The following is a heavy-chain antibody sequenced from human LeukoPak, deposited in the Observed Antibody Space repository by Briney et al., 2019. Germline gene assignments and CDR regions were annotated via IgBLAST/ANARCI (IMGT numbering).Heavy chain of an antibody. CDR1: GFTISDYW. CDR3: ARDTYYYNSSAFYHYYYGMDV. Sequence: GGSLRLSCAASGFTISDYWMSWVRQAPGKGLEWVANIREDGSEKNYVDSAKGRFTISRDNAKNSLYLQMNSLRAEDTAVYYCARDTYYYNSSAFYHYYYGMDVWGQGTTVTVSS. J-gene: IGHJ6*02. CDR2: IREDGSEK. D-gene: IGHD3-22*01. V-gene: IGHV3-7*01.